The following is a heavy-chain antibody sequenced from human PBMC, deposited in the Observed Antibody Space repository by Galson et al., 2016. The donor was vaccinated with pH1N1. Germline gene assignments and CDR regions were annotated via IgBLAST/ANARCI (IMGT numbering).Heavy chain of an antibody. J-gene: IGHJ4*02. CDR2: FSGSGGST. CDR1: GFTFSSYG. D-gene: IGHD2-2*01. CDR3: AKDQGAYCSSTSCYGYDY. V-gene: IGHV3-23*01. Sequence: SLRLSCAASGFTFSSYGMSWVRQAPGKGLEWVSGFSGSGGSTYYADSVNGRFTVSRDNSMNTLYLQMNSLTAEDTAVYYCAKDQGAYCSSTSCYGYDYWGQGTLVTVSS.